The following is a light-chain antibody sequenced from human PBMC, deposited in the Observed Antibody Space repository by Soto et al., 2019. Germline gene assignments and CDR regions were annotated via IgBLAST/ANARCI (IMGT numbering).Light chain of an antibody. V-gene: IGLV2-8*01. CDR3: SSYAGSNNVV. CDR1: SSDVGGYNY. J-gene: IGLJ2*01. Sequence: QSALTQPPSASGSPGQSVTISCTGTSSDVGGYNYVSWYQQHPGKAPKLMIYEVSKRPSGVPDRFSGSKSGNTASLTVSGLQADEEADYYCSSYAGSNNVVFGGGTKLTVL. CDR2: EVS.